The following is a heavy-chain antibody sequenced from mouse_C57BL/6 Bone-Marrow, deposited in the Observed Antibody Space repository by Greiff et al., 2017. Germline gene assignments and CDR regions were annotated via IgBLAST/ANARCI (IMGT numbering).Heavy chain of an antibody. D-gene: IGHD3-2*02. Sequence: VQLQQSGAELVKPGASVKISCKASGYAFSSYWMNWVKQRPGKGLEWIGQIYPGDGDTNYNGKFKGKATLTADKSSSTAYMQLSSLTSEDSAVYFCARSSSGALYFDDWGQGTTLTVSS. CDR3: ARSSSGALYFDD. CDR2: IYPGDGDT. V-gene: IGHV1-80*01. CDR1: GYAFSSYW. J-gene: IGHJ2*01.